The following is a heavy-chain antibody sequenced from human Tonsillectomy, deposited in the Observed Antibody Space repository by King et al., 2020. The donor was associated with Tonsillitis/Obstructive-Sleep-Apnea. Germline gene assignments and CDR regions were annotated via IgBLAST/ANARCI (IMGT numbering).Heavy chain of an antibody. Sequence: VQLVESGGGLVQPGGSLRLSCSASGFTFSSYAMHWVRQAPGKGLEYVSAISSNGGSTYYADSVKGRFTISRDNSKNTLYLQMSSLRAEDTAVYYCVKDPGYCSSTSCYTDYWGQGTLVTVSS. CDR3: VKDPGYCSSTSCYTDY. V-gene: IGHV3-64D*06. J-gene: IGHJ4*02. D-gene: IGHD2-2*02. CDR2: ISSNGGST. CDR1: GFTFSSYA.